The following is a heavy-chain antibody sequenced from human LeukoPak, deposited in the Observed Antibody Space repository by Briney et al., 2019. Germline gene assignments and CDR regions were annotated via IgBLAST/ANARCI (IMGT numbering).Heavy chain of an antibody. J-gene: IGHJ6*02. CDR1: GGTFSSYA. V-gene: IGHV1-69*13. CDR2: IIPIFGTA. CDR3: ARMYMITFGGVIAHNYGMDV. D-gene: IGHD3-16*02. Sequence: AASVKVSCKASGGTFSSYAISWGRQAPGQGLEWMGGIIPIFGTANYAQKFQGRVTITADESTSTAYMELSSLRSEDTAVYYCARMYMITFGGVIAHNYGMDVWGQGTTVTVSS.